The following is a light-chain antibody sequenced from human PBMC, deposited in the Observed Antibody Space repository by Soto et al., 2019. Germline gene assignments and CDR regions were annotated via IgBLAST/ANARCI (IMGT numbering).Light chain of an antibody. CDR1: QSISSS. CDR2: HVS. J-gene: IGKJ1*01. V-gene: IGKV1-5*03. Sequence: DIQMTQSPSTLSASVGDRVTVTCRASQSISSSLAWFQQKPGKAPKLLMYHVSRLNSGVSSRFIGSGSGTELTLTMRDLEYDDFATYYCQQYDTHFWTFGQGAKVEIK. CDR3: QQYDTHFWT.